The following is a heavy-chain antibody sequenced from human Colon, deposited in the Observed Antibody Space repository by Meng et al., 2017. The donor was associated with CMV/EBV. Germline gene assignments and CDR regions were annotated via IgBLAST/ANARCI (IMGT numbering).Heavy chain of an antibody. Sequence: GESLKISCVASGFTFSGYSMNWVRQAPGKGLEWVSSIVRSNDKYYADSVKGRFSISRDNAKSSLYLQMNTLRAEDTAIYYCARDGRGSSVAPNAFDVWGPGTAVTVSS. CDR3: ARDGRGSSVAPNAFDV. J-gene: IGHJ3*01. CDR2: IVRSNDK. D-gene: IGHD3-16*01. CDR1: GFTFSGYS. V-gene: IGHV3-69-1*02.